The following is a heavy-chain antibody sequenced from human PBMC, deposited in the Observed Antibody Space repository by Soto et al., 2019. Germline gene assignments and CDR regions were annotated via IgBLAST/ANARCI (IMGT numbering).Heavy chain of an antibody. Sequence: QLQLQESGPGLVKPSETLSLTCTVSGGSISSGSYYWGWIRQPPGKGLEWIANIYYSGNTFYNPSLESRVTISVDTSKNQFSLRLTSVTAADTAMYYCVRMYSSGWYVWFDPWGQGTLVTVSS. CDR2: IYYSGNT. CDR3: VRMYSSGWYVWFDP. D-gene: IGHD6-19*01. V-gene: IGHV4-39*01. CDR1: GGSISSGSYY. J-gene: IGHJ5*02.